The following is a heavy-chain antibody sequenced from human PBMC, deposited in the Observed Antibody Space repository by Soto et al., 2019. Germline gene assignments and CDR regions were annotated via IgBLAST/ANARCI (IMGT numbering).Heavy chain of an antibody. D-gene: IGHD2-8*01. V-gene: IGHV3-53*02. CDR2: IYHGGST. CDR1: DFTVSTNY. CDR3: ARPLGYCTQGICYGYHYYGMDV. J-gene: IGHJ6*02. Sequence: EVQLVETGGGLIQPGGSLRLSCAASDFTVSTNYMSWVRQAPGKGLEWVSVIYHGGSTYYADSVKGRFTISRDHSKNTLYLQMNSRRAEDTAVYYCARPLGYCTQGICYGYHYYGMDVWGQGTTVTVSS.